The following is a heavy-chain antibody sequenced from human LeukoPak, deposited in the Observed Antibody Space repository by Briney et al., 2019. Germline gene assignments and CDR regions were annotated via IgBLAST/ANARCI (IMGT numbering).Heavy chain of an antibody. CDR3: ARCYYDILTGYHDAFDI. V-gene: IGHV4-30-2*01. D-gene: IGHD3-9*01. J-gene: IGHJ3*02. CDR2: IYHSGST. CDR1: GGSISSGGYC. Sequence: SETLSLTCAVSGGSISSGGYCWCWIRQPPGKGLEWIGYIYHSGSTYYNPSLKSRVTISVDRSKNQFSLKLSSVTAADTAVYYCARCYYDILTGYHDAFDIWGQGTMVTVSS.